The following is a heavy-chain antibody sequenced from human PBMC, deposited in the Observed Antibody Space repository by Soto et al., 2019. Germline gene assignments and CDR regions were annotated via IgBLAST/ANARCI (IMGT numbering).Heavy chain of an antibody. CDR3: ARAGTYAPFDY. Sequence: EVQLVESGGGLVKPGESLRLSCAASGFTFSTYSMNWVRQAPGKGLEWVSSISSSSTSIYYADSVKGRFTISRDNAKNSLYLQMNSLRAEDTAVFYCARAGTYAPFDYWGQGTLVTVSS. CDR1: GFTFSTYS. D-gene: IGHD3-10*01. J-gene: IGHJ4*02. V-gene: IGHV3-21*01. CDR2: ISSSSTSI.